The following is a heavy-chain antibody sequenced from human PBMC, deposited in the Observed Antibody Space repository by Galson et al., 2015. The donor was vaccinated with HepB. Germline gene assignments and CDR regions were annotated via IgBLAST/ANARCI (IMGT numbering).Heavy chain of an antibody. Sequence: SLRLSCAASGFRFAYYGMSWVRQAPRKGLEWLSSITNTGGSTSYAYAVQGRFTISRDNSKTTVYLQLNNVKAEDSAVYYCAKCSILASSYFYGIDVWGQGTTVTVSS. J-gene: IGHJ6*02. CDR3: AKCSILASSYFYGIDV. D-gene: IGHD2-2*01. CDR2: ITNTGGST. CDR1: GFRFAYYG. V-gene: IGHV3-23*01.